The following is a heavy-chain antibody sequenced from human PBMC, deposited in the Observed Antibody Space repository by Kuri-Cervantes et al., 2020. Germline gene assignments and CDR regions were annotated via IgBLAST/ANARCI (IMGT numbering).Heavy chain of an antibody. CDR1: GGTLSSYA. CDR2: IIPIFGTA. V-gene: IGHV1-69*05. CDR3: ARGPLGYSYVDY. D-gene: IGHD5-18*01. Sequence: SVKVSCKASGGTLSSYAISWVRQAPGQGLEWMGGIIPIFGTANYAQKFQGRVTMTRNTSISTAYMELSSLRSEDTAVYYCARGPLGYSYVDYWGQGTLVTVSS. J-gene: IGHJ4*02.